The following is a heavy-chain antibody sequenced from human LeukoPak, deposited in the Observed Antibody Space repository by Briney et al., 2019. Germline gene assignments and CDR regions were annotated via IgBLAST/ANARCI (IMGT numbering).Heavy chain of an antibody. D-gene: IGHD3-9*01. CDR3: AREWWGYDVLTGDNWFDP. CDR1: GGTFSSYA. V-gene: IGHV1-69*04. CDR2: IIPILGIA. J-gene: IGHJ5*02. Sequence: ASVKVSCKASGGTFSSYAISWVRQAPGQGLEWMGRIIPILGIANYAQKFQGRVTITADKSTSTAYMELRSLTSDDTAAYYCAREWWGYDVLTGDNWFDPWGQGALVTVSS.